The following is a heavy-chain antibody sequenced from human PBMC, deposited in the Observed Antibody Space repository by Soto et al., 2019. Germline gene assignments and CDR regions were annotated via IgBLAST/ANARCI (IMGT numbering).Heavy chain of an antibody. CDR1: GYTFTGAY. J-gene: IGHJ6*02. Sequence: ASAKVSCKASGYTFTGAYVHWVREAPGPGLEWMGWINPETAGTSYAQKFQGRVTLSKDTSNNTDYLEEIRLGIDDAAVEFFARGRYQERSGGMDDWGQGTMVTVSS. CDR2: INPETAGT. V-gene: IGHV1-2*02. CDR3: ARGRYQERSGGMDD. D-gene: IGHD2-2*01.